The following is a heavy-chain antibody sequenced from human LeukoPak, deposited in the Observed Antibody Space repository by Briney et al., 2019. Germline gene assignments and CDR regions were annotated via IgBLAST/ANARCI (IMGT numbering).Heavy chain of an antibody. CDR3: ARADATTVTTGDY. J-gene: IGHJ4*02. CDR2: INADSSTI. D-gene: IGHD4-11*01. V-gene: IGHV3-48*01. Sequence: GGSLRLSCAASGFTFSTYNMNWVRQAPGKGLEWISYINADSSTIQYADSVRGRFTTSRDNANNSLYLQMNSLRAEDTAVYYCARADATTVTTGDYWGQGTLVTVSS. CDR1: GFTFSTYN.